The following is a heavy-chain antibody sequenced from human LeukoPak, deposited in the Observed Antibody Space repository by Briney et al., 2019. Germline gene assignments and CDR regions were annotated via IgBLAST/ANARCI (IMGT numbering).Heavy chain of an antibody. J-gene: IGHJ6*02. V-gene: IGHV3-48*03. CDR1: GFTFSSYE. D-gene: IGHD5-18*01. Sequence: PGGSLRLSCVASGFTFSSYEMNWVRQAPGKGLEWVSYIGSRGTPVYYADSVKGRFTISRDNTKNSLSLQMNSLRVEDTAVYYCVSVDTALLHFYGMDAWGPGATVIVSS. CDR2: IGSRGTPV. CDR3: VSVDTALLHFYGMDA.